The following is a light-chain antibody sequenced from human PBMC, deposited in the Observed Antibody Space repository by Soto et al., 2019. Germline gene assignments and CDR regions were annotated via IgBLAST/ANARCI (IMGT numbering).Light chain of an antibody. Sequence: VLTQSPPTLSLSPGERATLSCRASQTISRYLAWYQQKPGQPPSLLIYYASNRPTGIPERFSGSGSGTDYILTISSLQPEDFVVYYYQQRSTCSLFTFGGGTKVEI. CDR1: QTISRY. V-gene: IGKV3-11*01. CDR3: QQRSTCSLFT. CDR2: YAS. J-gene: IGKJ4*01.